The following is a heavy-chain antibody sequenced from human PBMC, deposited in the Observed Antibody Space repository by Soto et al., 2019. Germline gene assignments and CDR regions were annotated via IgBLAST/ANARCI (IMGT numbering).Heavy chain of an antibody. CDR2: INPNSGVT. CDR1: GYTFTEYS. Sequence: QVQLVQSGAEVKKPGASVKVSCKASGYTFTEYSMNWVRQAPGQGLEWMGWINPNSGVTNYAHNFQGSVTKTRDTSIPTAYMALSRLRSDDTAVYYCARVDSGRYWLNAFDFWGQGTMVTVSS. CDR3: ARVDSGRYWLNAFDF. J-gene: IGHJ3*01. D-gene: IGHD1-26*01. V-gene: IGHV1-2*07.